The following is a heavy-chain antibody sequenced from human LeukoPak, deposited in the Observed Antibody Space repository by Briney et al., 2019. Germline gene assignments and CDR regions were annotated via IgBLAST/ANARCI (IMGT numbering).Heavy chain of an antibody. CDR2: ISSSSSTI. V-gene: IGHV3-48*01. CDR3: ARAYDYVWGSYRYLYAFDI. D-gene: IGHD3-16*02. J-gene: IGHJ3*02. Sequence: AGGSLRLSCAASGFTFSSYSMNWVRQAPGKGLEWVSYISSSSSTIYYADSVKGRFTISRDNAKNSLYLQMNSLRAEDTAVYYCARAYDYVWGSYRYLYAFDIWGQGTMVTVSS. CDR1: GFTFSSYS.